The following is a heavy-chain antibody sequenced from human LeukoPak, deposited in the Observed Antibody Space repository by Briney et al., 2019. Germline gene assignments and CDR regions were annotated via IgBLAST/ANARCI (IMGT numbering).Heavy chain of an antibody. CDR3: ATDHGCSGGSCYLGY. CDR1: GYTLTELS. Sequence: EASVTVSCKVSGYTLTELSMHWVRQAPGKGREWMGGFDPEDGETIYAQKFQGRVTITEDTSTDTAYMELSSLRSEDTAVYYCATDHGCSGGSCYLGYWGQGTLVTVSS. CDR2: FDPEDGET. J-gene: IGHJ4*02. D-gene: IGHD2-15*01. V-gene: IGHV1-24*01.